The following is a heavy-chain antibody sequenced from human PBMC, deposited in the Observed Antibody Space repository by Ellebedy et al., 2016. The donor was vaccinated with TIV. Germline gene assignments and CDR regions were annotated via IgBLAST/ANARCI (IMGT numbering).Heavy chain of an antibody. J-gene: IGHJ4*02. D-gene: IGHD1-20*01. V-gene: IGHV3-7*04. CDR3: ARDNWKGLASDY. CDR2: IENDGTDK. CDR1: GFTYDIFW. Sequence: GESLKISCEVYGFTYDIFWMSWVRQAPGKGLEWVANIENDGTDKYYVDSVKGRFTISRDNARNSLYLQMTSLRAEDTAVYYCARDNWKGLASDYWGQGTLVTVSS.